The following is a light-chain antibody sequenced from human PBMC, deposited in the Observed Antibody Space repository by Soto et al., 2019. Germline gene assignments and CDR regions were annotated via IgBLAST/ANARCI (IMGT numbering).Light chain of an antibody. CDR2: GAS. J-gene: IGKJ4*01. Sequence: DIVMTQSPDSLAVSLGERATINCKSSQSVSSSYLAWYQQKPGQAPRLLIYGASSRATGIPARFSGSGSGTDFTLTISSLEPEEFAVYYCQQRFNWLLTVGGGTKVDIK. V-gene: IGKV3D-20*02. CDR1: QSVSSSY. CDR3: QQRFNWLLT.